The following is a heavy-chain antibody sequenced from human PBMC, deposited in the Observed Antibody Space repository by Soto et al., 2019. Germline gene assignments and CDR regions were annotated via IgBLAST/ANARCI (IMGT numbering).Heavy chain of an antibody. CDR3: AKEAHALSGGYSYGSDWYFDL. Sequence: EVQLLESGGGLVQPGGSLRLSCAASGFTFSSYAMSWVRQAPGKGLEWVSAISGSGGSTYYADSVKGRFTISRDNSKTRLHQQMNSLRAEDTAVYYCAKEAHALSGGYSYGSDWYFDLWGRGTLVTVSS. D-gene: IGHD5-18*01. CDR2: ISGSGGST. CDR1: GFTFSSYA. V-gene: IGHV3-23*01. J-gene: IGHJ2*01.